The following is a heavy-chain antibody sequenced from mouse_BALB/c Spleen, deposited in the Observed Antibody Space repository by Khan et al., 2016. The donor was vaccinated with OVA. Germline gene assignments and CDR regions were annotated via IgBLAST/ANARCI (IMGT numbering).Heavy chain of an antibody. Sequence: QIQLVQSGPELKKPGETVKISCKASGYTFTNYGMNWVKQAPGKGLKWMGWIYTNTGEPTYADDFKGRFAFFLETSSSTAYLQINNLKNEDTATYFYARGGSRAMDYWGQGTSVTVSS. V-gene: IGHV9-3-1*01. CDR2: IYTNTGEP. CDR3: ARGGSRAMDY. CDR1: GYTFTNYG. D-gene: IGHD1-1*01. J-gene: IGHJ4*01.